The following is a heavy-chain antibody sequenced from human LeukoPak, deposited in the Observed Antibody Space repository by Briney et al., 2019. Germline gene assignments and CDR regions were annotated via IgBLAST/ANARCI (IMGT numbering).Heavy chain of an antibody. CDR2: IYYSGST. V-gene: IGHV4-59*01. D-gene: IGHD6-19*01. CDR3: ARMGSSGWYLGTGWFDP. J-gene: IGHJ5*02. CDR1: GGSISSYY. Sequence: PSETLSLTCTVSGGSISSYYWSWIRQPPGKGLEWIGYIYYSGSTNYNPSLKSRVTISVDTSKNQFSLKLSSVTAADTAVYYCARMGSSGWYLGTGWFDPWGQGTLVTVSS.